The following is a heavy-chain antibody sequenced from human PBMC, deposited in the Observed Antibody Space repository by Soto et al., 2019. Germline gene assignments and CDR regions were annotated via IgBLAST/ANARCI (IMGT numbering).Heavy chain of an antibody. CDR3: ARGMTTVTTYDY. J-gene: IGHJ4*02. V-gene: IGHV4-59*12. CDR2: IYHSGST. Sequence: SETLSLTCTVSGGSISSYYWSWIRQPPGKGLEWIGYIYHSGSTYYNPSLKSRVTISVDRSKNQFSLNLSSVTAADTAVYYCARGMTTVTTYDYWGQGTLVTRLL. D-gene: IGHD4-4*01. CDR1: GGSISSYY.